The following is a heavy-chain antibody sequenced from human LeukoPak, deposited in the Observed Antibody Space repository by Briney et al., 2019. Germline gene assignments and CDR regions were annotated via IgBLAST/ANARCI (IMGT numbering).Heavy chain of an antibody. Sequence: GGSLRLSCAASGFTFSSYWIHWVRQAPGKGLVWVSRINSGGSDSIYADSVKGRFTISRDNAQNTVYLQMNSLRAEDTAIYYCARGHSTGCFDYWGQGTLVTVSS. CDR1: GFTFSSYW. CDR3: ARGHSTGCFDY. J-gene: IGHJ4*02. CDR2: INSGGSDS. D-gene: IGHD1-14*01. V-gene: IGHV3-74*01.